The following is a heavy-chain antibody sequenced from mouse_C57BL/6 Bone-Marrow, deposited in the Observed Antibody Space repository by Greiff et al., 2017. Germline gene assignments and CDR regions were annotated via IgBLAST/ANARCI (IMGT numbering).Heavy chain of an antibody. J-gene: IGHJ1*03. D-gene: IGHD1-1*01. Sequence: EVMLVESGEGLVKPGGSLKLSCAASGFTFSSYAMSWVRQTPEKRLEWVAYISSGGDYIYYADTVKGRFTISRDNARNTLYLQMSSLKSEDTAMYYCTRAVPYYYGSSYRYFDVWGTGTTVTVSS. CDR3: TRAVPYYYGSSYRYFDV. CDR1: GFTFSSYA. CDR2: ISSGGDYI. V-gene: IGHV5-9-1*02.